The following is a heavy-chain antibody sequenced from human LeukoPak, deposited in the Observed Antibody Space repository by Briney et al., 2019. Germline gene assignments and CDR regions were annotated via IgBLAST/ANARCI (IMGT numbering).Heavy chain of an antibody. CDR2: INPNSGGT. Sequence: ASVKVSCKASGYSFSSYYMHWVRQAPGQGLEWMGWINPNSGGTNYAQKFQGRVTMTRDTSISTAYMELSRLRSDDTAVYYCARGRYCSSTSCRNWFDPWGQGTLVTVSS. V-gene: IGHV1-2*02. D-gene: IGHD2-2*01. J-gene: IGHJ5*02. CDR3: ARGRYCSSTSCRNWFDP. CDR1: GYSFSSYY.